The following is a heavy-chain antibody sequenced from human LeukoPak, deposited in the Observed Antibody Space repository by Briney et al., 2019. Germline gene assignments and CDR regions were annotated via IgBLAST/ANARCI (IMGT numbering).Heavy chain of an antibody. J-gene: IGHJ4*02. Sequence: ASETLSLTCSVYGGSFSGYYWSWIRQPPGQGLGWIGEINHSGSTNYNPSLKSRVTISVDTSKNQFSLKLSSVTAADTAVYYCARGAVDGYRDYWGQGTLVTVSS. CDR3: ARGAVDGYRDY. D-gene: IGHD5-24*01. CDR1: GGSFSGYY. CDR2: INHSGST. V-gene: IGHV4-34*01.